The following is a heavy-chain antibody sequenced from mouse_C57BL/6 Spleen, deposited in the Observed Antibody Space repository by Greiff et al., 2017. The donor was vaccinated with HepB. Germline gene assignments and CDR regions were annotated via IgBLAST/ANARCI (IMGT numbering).Heavy chain of an antibody. CDR1: GFSLTSYG. J-gene: IGHJ3*01. D-gene: IGHD2-3*01. V-gene: IGHV2-2*01. Sequence: VQLVESGPGLVQPSQSLSITCTVSGFSLTSYGVHWVRQSPGKGLEWLGVIWSGGSTDYNAAFISRLSISKDNSKSQVFFKMNSLQADDTAIYYCARDDGYYGDAWFAYWGQGTLVTVSA. CDR2: IWSGGST. CDR3: ARDDGYYGDAWFAY.